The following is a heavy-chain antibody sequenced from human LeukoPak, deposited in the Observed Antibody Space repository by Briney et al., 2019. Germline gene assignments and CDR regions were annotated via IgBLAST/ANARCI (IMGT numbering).Heavy chain of an antibody. CDR3: ARDQEDGMDV. CDR2: IYSGGST. CDR1: GFTVSNNY. Sequence: GGSLRLSCAASGFTVSNNYMSWVRQAPGKGLEWVSVIYSGGSTYYADSVKGRFTISRDNSKNTVDLQMNSLRAEDTAVYYCARDQEDGMDVWGQGTTVTVSS. J-gene: IGHJ6*02. V-gene: IGHV3-66*01.